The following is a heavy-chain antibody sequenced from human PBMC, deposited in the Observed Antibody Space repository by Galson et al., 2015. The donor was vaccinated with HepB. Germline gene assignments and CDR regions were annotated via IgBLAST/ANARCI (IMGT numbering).Heavy chain of an antibody. Sequence: SVKVSCKASGYTFTSYAMNWVRQAPGQGLEWMGWINTNTGNPTYAQGFTGRFVFSLDTSVSTAYLQISSLKAEDTAVYYCARVEQWLGLNAFDIWGQGTMVTVSS. CDR3: ARVEQWLGLNAFDI. V-gene: IGHV7-4-1*02. D-gene: IGHD6-19*01. CDR2: INTNTGNP. J-gene: IGHJ3*02. CDR1: GYTFTSYA.